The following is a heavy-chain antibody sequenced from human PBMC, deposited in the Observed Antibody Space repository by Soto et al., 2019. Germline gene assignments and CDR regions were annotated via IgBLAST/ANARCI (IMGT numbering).Heavy chain of an antibody. J-gene: IGHJ5*02. V-gene: IGHV1-69*04. CDR1: GGSFSTYS. CDR2: IIPMLGIA. Sequence: QVQLVQSGAEVKKPGSSVKVSCKASGGSFSTYSITWVRQAPGQGLEWMRRIIPMLGIANYAQRFRGRLTVTADKPTNTAYMDLSSLRFEDTAVYYCARDGGGTGAWGQGTLVTVSS. CDR3: ARDGGGTGA. D-gene: IGHD3-16*01.